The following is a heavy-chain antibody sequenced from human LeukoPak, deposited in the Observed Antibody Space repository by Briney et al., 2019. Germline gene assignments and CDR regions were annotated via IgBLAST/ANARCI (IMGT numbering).Heavy chain of an antibody. CDR1: GYTFTSYA. V-gene: IGHV1-3*01. Sequence: AXVKVXXKGSGYTFTSYAMHWVRQAPGQRLEXMGXINAGNGNTKYSQKFQGRVTITRDTSASTAYMELSSLRSEDTAVYYCARESSFYSSSWYYFDYWGQGALVTVSS. J-gene: IGHJ4*02. CDR3: ARESSFYSSSWYYFDY. D-gene: IGHD6-13*01. CDR2: INAGNGNT.